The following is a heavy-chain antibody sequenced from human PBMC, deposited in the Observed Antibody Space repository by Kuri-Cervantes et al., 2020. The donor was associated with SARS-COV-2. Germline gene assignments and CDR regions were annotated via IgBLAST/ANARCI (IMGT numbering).Heavy chain of an antibody. CDR2: ISYDGSNK. J-gene: IGHJ4*02. CDR3: ARDYYGSGSYSGLVGY. D-gene: IGHD3-10*01. V-gene: IGHV3-30*14. CDR1: GFTFSSYA. Sequence: GESLKISCAASGFTFSSYAMHWVRQAPGKGLEWVAVISYDGSNKYYADSVKGRFTISRDNSKNTLYLQMGSLRAEDMAVYYCARDYYGSGSYSGLVGYWGQGTLVTVSS.